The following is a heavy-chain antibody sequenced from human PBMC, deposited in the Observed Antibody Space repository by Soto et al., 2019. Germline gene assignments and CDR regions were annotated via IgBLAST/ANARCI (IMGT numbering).Heavy chain of an antibody. CDR3: AKASAAGALPPGY. D-gene: IGHD6-19*01. CDR1: GFTFSSYA. CDR2: VSGSGGST. J-gene: IGHJ4*02. Sequence: EVQLLESGGGLVEPGGSLRLSCAASGFTFSSYAMSWVRQAPGKGLEWVSIVSGSGGSTYYVDSVKGRFTISRDNSHNTLFLQMNSLRADDTAVYYCAKASAAGALPPGYWGQGTLVTVSS. V-gene: IGHV3-23*01.